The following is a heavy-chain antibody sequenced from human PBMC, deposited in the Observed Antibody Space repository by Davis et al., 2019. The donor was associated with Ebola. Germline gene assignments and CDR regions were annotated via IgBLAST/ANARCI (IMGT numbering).Heavy chain of an antibody. J-gene: IGHJ4*02. V-gene: IGHV4-59*01. CDR3: ARGDFWGDY. CDR1: GVPIRSYY. Sequence: SETLSLTYTVSGVPIRSYYWSWIRQPPGKGLEWIGYIFHSGSTNYNPSLKSRVTMSVDMSKNQISLKLTSVTTADTAVYYCARGDFWGDYWGQGTLVTVSS. D-gene: IGHD3-3*01. CDR2: IFHSGST.